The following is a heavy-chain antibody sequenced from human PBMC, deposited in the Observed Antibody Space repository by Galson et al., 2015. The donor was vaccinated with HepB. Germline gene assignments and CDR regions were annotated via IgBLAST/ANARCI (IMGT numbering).Heavy chain of an antibody. Sequence: SLRLSCAASGFTFSDYYMSWIRQAPGKGLEWVGYISSSSSYTSYADSVKGRFTISRDNAKNSLYLQMNSQRAEDTAVSYCVAGWFDPWGQGTLVTVSS. V-gene: IGHV3-11*06. CDR1: GFTFSDYY. D-gene: IGHD5-12*01. J-gene: IGHJ5*02. CDR3: VAGWFDP. CDR2: ISSSSSYT.